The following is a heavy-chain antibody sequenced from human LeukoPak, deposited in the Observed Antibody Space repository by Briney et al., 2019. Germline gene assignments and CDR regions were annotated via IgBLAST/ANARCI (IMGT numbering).Heavy chain of an antibody. J-gene: IGHJ6*03. Sequence: GASVKVSCKASGYTFTSYGISWVRQAPGQGLEWMGGIIPIFGTANYAQKFQGRVTITADESTSTAYMELSSLRSEDTAVYYCALLDGVYYYMDVWGKGTTVTVSS. CDR2: IIPIFGTA. D-gene: IGHD2/OR15-2a*01. V-gene: IGHV1-69*13. CDR3: ALLDGVYYYMDV. CDR1: GYTFTSYG.